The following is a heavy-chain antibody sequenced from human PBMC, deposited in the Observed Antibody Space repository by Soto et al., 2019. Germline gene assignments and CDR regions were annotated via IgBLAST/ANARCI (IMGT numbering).Heavy chain of an antibody. CDR1: GFTFNKYS. D-gene: IGHD3-22*01. J-gene: IGHJ4*02. V-gene: IGHV3-21*02. CDR3: ARDLMPNDRGLGDLAY. Sequence: EVRLVESGGGLVKPGGSLRLSCAASGFTFNKYSMNWVRQAPGKGLEWVSSITGKTGDKYYADSVKGGFIISRDNTNNSLSLQVTSLRDEDTAVYYCARDLMPNDRGLGDLAYWGQGTLVTVSS. CDR2: ITGKTGDK.